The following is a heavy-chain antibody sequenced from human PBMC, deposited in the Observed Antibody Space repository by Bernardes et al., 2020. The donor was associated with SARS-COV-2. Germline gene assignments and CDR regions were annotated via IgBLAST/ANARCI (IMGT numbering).Heavy chain of an antibody. Sequence: SETLSLTCAVYGGSFSGYYWSWIRQPPGKGLEWIGEINHSGSTNYNPSLKSRVTISVDTSKNQFSLKLSSVTAADTAVYYCARGMGSDYYYYGMDVWGQGTTVTVSS. CDR1: GGSFSGYY. V-gene: IGHV4-34*01. CDR3: ARGMGSDYYYYGMDV. J-gene: IGHJ6*02. D-gene: IGHD3-10*01. CDR2: INHSGST.